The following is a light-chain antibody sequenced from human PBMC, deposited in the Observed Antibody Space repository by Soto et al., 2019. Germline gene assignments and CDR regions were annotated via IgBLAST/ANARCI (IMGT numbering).Light chain of an antibody. CDR2: AAS. CDR1: QSISSY. CDR3: QQYNSYPST. V-gene: IGKV1-39*01. J-gene: IGKJ1*01. Sequence: DIQMTQSPSSLSASVGDRVTITCRASQSISSYLNWYQQKPGKAPKLLIYAASSLQSGVPSRFSGSGSGTEITLPISSLQPDDFATYYCQQYNSYPSTFGQGTKV.